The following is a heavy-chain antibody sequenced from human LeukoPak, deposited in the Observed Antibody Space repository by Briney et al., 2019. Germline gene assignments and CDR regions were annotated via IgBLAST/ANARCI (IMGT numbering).Heavy chain of an antibody. J-gene: IGHJ4*02. CDR1: GGSISSSSYY. D-gene: IGHD6-6*01. V-gene: IGHV4-39*07. CDR2: IYYSGST. CDR3: ARDGGIAARPVGVDY. Sequence: PSETLSLTCTVSGGSISSSSYYWGWIRQPPGKGLEWIGSIYYSGSTYYNPSLKSRVTISVDKSKNQFSLKLSSVTAADTAVYYCARDGGIAARPVGVDYWGQGTLVTVSS.